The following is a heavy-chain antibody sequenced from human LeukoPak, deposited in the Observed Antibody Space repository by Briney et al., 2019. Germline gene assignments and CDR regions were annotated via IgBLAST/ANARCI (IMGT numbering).Heavy chain of an antibody. J-gene: IGHJ4*02. Sequence: PGGSLRLSCAASGFTFSSYGMSWVRQAPGKGLEWASAISGSGGSTYYADSVKGRFTISRDNSKNTLYLQMNSLRAEDTAVYYCAKARPGIAVAEYDYSGQGTLVTVSS. V-gene: IGHV3-23*01. CDR3: AKARPGIAVAEYDY. CDR2: ISGSGGST. CDR1: GFTFSSYG. D-gene: IGHD6-19*01.